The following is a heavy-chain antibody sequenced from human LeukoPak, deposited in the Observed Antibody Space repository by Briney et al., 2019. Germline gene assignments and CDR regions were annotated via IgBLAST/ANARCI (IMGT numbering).Heavy chain of an antibody. D-gene: IGHD1-26*01. V-gene: IGHV3-74*01. CDR2: IDSDGSST. J-gene: IGHJ4*02. CDR1: GFTFSSYG. Sequence: GRSLRLSCAASGFTFSSYGMHWVRQAPGKGLVWVSRIDSDGSSTIYADSVKGRFTISRDNAKNTLYLQMNSLTAEDTAVYYCARESGSYARPFDYWGQGALVTVSS. CDR3: ARESGSYARPFDY.